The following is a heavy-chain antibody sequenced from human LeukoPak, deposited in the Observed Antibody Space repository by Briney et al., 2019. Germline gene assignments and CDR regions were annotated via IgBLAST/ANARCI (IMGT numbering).Heavy chain of an antibody. J-gene: IGHJ4*02. CDR2: IIPILGIA. CDR1: GGTFSSYA. CDR3: ARAGDMKNYFDY. D-gene: IGHD2-15*01. Sequence: GASVKVSCKASGGTFSSYAISWVRQAPGQGLEWMGRIIPILGIANYAQKFQGRVTITADKSTSTAYMELSSLRSEDTAVYYCARAGDMKNYFDYWGQGTLVTVSS. V-gene: IGHV1-69*04.